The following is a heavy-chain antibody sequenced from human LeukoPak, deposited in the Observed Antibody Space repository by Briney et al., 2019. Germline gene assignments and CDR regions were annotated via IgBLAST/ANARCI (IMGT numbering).Heavy chain of an antibody. CDR2: INHSGST. V-gene: IGHV4-34*01. J-gene: IGHJ4*02. CDR3: ARYPPGGYYDSSGYYYPGVY. Sequence: ASETLSLTCAVYGGSFSGYYWSWIRQPPGKGLEWIGEINHSGSTNYNPSLKSRVTISVDTSKNQFSLKLSSVTAADTAVYYCARYPPGGYYDSSGYYYPGVYWGQGTLVTVPS. CDR1: GGSFSGYY. D-gene: IGHD3-22*01.